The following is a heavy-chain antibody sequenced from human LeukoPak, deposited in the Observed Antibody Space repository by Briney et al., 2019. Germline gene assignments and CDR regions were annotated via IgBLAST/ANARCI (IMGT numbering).Heavy chain of an antibody. V-gene: IGHV1-46*01. CDR1: GYTFTTYD. CDR3: VRGVVPAAMSTWFAP. Sequence: GASVKVSCKASGYTFTTYDMHWVRQAPGQGLEWMGIIFPSGGSTSYAQKFQGRITVTRDTSTSTVYMELRSLRSEVTAVYYCVRGVVPAAMSTWFAPWGQGTLVTVSS. J-gene: IGHJ5*02. D-gene: IGHD2-2*01. CDR2: IFPSGGST.